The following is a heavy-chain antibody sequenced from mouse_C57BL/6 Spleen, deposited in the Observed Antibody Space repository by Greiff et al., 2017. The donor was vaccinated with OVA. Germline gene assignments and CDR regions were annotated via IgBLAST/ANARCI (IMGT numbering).Heavy chain of an antibody. Sequence: EVKVEESGPGLAKPSQTLSLTCSVTGYSITSDYWNWIRKFPGNKLEYMGYISYSGSTSYNPSLKSRISITTDTSKNQYYLQWNSVATEDTATYYCARGGYYGSTFDYWGQGTTLTVSS. CDR2: ISYSGST. CDR1: GYSITSDY. V-gene: IGHV3-8*01. D-gene: IGHD1-1*01. J-gene: IGHJ2*01. CDR3: ARGGYYGSTFDY.